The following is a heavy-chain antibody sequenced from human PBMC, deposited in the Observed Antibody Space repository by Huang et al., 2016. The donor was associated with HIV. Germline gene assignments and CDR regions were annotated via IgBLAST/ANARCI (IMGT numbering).Heavy chain of an antibody. Sequence: VQLQQWGASLLKPSETLSLTCAVSGGTFTGYFWGWVRQAPGKGLEWIAEIKHSVTTYYNPSLKSRVSMSVEVSNNQCSLSLKSVTAADTAVYFCVRCPGYYFEPSRYFDAFDIWGPGTMVTVS. J-gene: IGHJ3*02. V-gene: IGHV4-34*02. CDR1: GGTFTGYF. D-gene: IGHD3-22*01. CDR3: VRCPGYYFEPSRYFDAFDI. CDR2: IKHSVTT.